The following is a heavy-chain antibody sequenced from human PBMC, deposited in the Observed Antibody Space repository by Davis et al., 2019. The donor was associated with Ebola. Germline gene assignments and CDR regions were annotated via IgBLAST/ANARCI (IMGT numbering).Heavy chain of an antibody. CDR2: IHHSGST. Sequence: LRLSCAVSGGSISSGGYSWSWIRQPPGKGLEWIGYIHHSGSTYYNPSLKSRVTISVDRSKNQFSLKLSSVTAADTAVYYCARDRVGTVTTSYGMDVWGQGTTVTVSS. V-gene: IGHV4-30-2*01. CDR3: ARDRVGTVTTSYGMDV. J-gene: IGHJ6*02. D-gene: IGHD4-17*01. CDR1: GGSISSGGYS.